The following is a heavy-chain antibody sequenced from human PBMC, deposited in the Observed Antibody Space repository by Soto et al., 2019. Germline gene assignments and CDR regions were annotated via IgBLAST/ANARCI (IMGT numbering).Heavy chain of an antibody. CDR1: GFSLTSRPMG. J-gene: IGHJ4*02. CDR3: AHRLSGYNWNGGYFDY. D-gene: IGHD1-1*01. CDR2: IYWDDDK. Sequence: QITLKESAPTRVKPTQTLTLTCTFSGFSLTSRPMGVGWIRQPPGKALEWLAFIYWDDDKRYSPSLRSRLTITKDNSGNQVVLTVTNMDPVDTATYYCAHRLSGYNWNGGYFDYWGQGALVTVSS. V-gene: IGHV2-5*02.